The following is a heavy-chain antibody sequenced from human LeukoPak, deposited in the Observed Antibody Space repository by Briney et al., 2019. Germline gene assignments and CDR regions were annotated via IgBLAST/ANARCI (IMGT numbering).Heavy chain of an antibody. CDR1: GYTFTGYY. CDR2: INPNSGGT. Sequence: GASVKVSCKASGYTFTGYYMHWVRQAPGQGLEWMGWINPNSGGTNYAQKFQGRVTMTRDTSISTAYMELSRLRSDDTVVYYCARTLYYDFWMFDYWCQGTLVTVSS. V-gene: IGHV1-2*02. D-gene: IGHD3-3*01. CDR3: ARTLYYDFWMFDY. J-gene: IGHJ4*02.